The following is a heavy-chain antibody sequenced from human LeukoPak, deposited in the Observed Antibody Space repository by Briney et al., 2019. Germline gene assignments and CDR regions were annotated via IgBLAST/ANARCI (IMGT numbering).Heavy chain of an antibody. CDR3: ARANGALWSGYSHFDY. J-gene: IGHJ4*02. CDR2: ISSSGSTI. Sequence: GGSLRLSCAASGFTFSDYYMSWIRQAPGKGLEWVSYISSSGSTIYYADSVKGRFTISRDNAKNSLYLQMNSLRAEDTAVYYCARANGALWSGYSHFDYWGQGTLVTVSS. D-gene: IGHD3-3*01. V-gene: IGHV3-11*01. CDR1: GFTFSDYY.